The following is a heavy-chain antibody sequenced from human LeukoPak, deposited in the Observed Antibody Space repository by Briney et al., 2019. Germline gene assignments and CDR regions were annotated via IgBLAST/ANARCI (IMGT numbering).Heavy chain of an antibody. D-gene: IGHD3/OR15-3a*01. CDR1: GGSISSTSYH. Sequence: PSETLSLTCTVSGGSISSTSYHWGWIRQPPGKGLEWIAHIYYSGSTYYNPSLTSRVTISVDTSKNQFSLKLTPVTAADTSVYYCATWNRIAAGGTGGFENWGQGTLVTVSS. CDR3: ATWNRIAAGGTGGFEN. V-gene: IGHV4-39*01. CDR2: IYYSGST. J-gene: IGHJ4*02.